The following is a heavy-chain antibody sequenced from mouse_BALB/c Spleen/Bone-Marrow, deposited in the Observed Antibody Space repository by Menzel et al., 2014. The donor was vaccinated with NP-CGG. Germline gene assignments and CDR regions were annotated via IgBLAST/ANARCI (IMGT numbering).Heavy chain of an antibody. V-gene: IGHV1S137*01. J-gene: IGHJ2*01. CDR1: GYTFTDYA. CDR3: ARLTQGFYYFDY. D-gene: IGHD3-1*01. CDR2: ISTYYGDV. Sequence: VQGVESGAEVVRPGVSVKISCKGSGYTFTDYAMHWVKRSHAKSLEWIGVISTYYGDVNYSQKFKGKATMTVDKSSSTAYMELARLTSEDSAIYYCARLTQGFYYFDYWGQGTTLTVSS.